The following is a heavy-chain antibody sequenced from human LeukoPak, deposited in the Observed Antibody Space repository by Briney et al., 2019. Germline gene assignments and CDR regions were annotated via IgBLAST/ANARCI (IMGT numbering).Heavy chain of an antibody. D-gene: IGHD3-22*01. V-gene: IGHV4-34*01. Sequence: SETLSLTCAVYGGSFSGYYWSWIRQPPGKGLEWIGEINHSGSTNYNPSLKSRVTMSVDTSKNQFSLKLSSVTAADTAVYYCARGGYYYDSSTRGYMDVWGKGTTVTISS. J-gene: IGHJ6*03. CDR3: ARGGYYYDSSTRGYMDV. CDR1: GGSFSGYY. CDR2: INHSGST.